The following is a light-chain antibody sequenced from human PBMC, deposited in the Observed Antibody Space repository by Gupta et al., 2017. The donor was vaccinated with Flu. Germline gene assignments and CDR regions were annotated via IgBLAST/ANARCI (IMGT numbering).Light chain of an antibody. CDR3: QQSYSTLAVP. V-gene: IGKV1-39*01. CDR1: QNIRRF. J-gene: IGKJ4*01. Sequence: DIQMTQSPSSLSASVGDRVTITCRASQNIRRFLNWYQHKPGKAPKLLIYTASSLQSGVPSRFSGSGSGTDXTLTISXLLPEDFATYYCQQSYSTLAVPFGXGTRVEIK. CDR2: TAS.